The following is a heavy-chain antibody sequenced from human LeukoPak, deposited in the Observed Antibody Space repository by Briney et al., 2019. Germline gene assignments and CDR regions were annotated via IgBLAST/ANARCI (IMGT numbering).Heavy chain of an antibody. D-gene: IGHD4-23*01. CDR3: ARASYGGNSLVFVHFDY. CDR1: GGSISSHY. J-gene: IGHJ4*02. V-gene: IGHV4-59*11. CDR2: IYYSGST. Sequence: SETLSLTCTVSGGSISSHYWSWIRQPPGKGLEWIGYIYYSGSTNYNPSLKSRVTISVDTSKNQFSLKLSSVTAADAAVYYCARASYGGNSLVFVHFDYWGQGTLVTVSS.